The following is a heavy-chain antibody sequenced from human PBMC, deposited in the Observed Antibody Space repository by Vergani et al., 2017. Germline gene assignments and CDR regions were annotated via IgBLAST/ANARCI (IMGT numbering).Heavy chain of an antibody. CDR1: GYTFTSYY. D-gene: IGHD3-16*01. CDR2: INPSGGSR. V-gene: IGHV1-46*03. J-gene: IGHJ4*02. Sequence: QVQLVQSGAEVKKPGASVKVSCKASGYTFTSYYMQWVRQAPGQGLEWMGIINPSGGSRSYEQKFQGRVTMTRDTSTSTVYVELSSLRSEDTAVYYCANALYTSGGDYWGQGTLVTVSS. CDR3: ANALYTSGGDY.